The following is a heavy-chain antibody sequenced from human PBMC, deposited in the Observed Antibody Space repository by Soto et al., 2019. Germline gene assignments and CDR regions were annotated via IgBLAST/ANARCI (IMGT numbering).Heavy chain of an antibody. Sequence: ASVKVSCKASGYTFTGYYMHWVRQAPGQGLEWMGWINPNSGGTNYAQKFQGWVTMTRDTSISTAYMELSRLRSDDTAVYYCARGLGVIAAAGIADYYYYNGMDVWGQGTTVTVSS. CDR2: INPNSGGT. J-gene: IGHJ6*02. V-gene: IGHV1-2*04. CDR1: GYTFTGYY. CDR3: ARGLGVIAAAGIADYYYYNGMDV. D-gene: IGHD6-13*01.